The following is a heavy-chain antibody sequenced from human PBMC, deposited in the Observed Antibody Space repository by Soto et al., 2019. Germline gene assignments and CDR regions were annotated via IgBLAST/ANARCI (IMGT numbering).Heavy chain of an antibody. J-gene: IGHJ6*03. Sequence: EVHLVESGGALVQPGMSLRLSCAASGFTFEDYAMHWVRQGPGKGLEWVSGISWKGGIIGYGDSVKGRFTISRDNAKNSLYFQMDSLRVEAKALYYRVKEDPCSGSTGFQRYRSFYMGVWGKGTTVTVSS. V-gene: IGHV3-9*01. CDR2: ISWKGGII. D-gene: IGHD2-15*01. CDR1: GFTFEDYA. CDR3: VKEDPCSGSTGFQRYRSFYMGV.